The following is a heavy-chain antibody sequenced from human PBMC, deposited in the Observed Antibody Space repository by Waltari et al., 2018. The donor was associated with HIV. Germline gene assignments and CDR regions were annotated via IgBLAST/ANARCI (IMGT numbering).Heavy chain of an antibody. Sequence: QVQLVESGGGLVKPGGSLRLSCAASGFTFSDYYMSWIRQAPGKGLEWLSDVCPRCHTIYYADAVKGRFTISRDNAKNSLYLQMNSLRADDTAVYYCAREVPSIYYGLDVWGRGTTVTVSS. CDR2: VCPRCHTI. CDR3: AREVPSIYYGLDV. V-gene: IGHV3-11*01. J-gene: IGHJ6*02. CDR1: GFTFSDYY.